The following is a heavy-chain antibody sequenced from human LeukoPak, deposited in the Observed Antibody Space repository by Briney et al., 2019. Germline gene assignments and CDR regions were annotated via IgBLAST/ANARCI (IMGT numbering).Heavy chain of an antibody. Sequence: GGSLRLSCAASGFTFSSYAMHWVRQAPGKGLEWVAVISYDGSNKYYADSVKGRFTISRDNSKNTLYLQMNSLRAEDTAVYYCASLQYYDFWSGYFDYWGQGTLVTVSS. CDR2: ISYDGSNK. D-gene: IGHD3-3*01. CDR1: GFTFSSYA. V-gene: IGHV3-30-3*01. CDR3: ASLQYYDFWSGYFDY. J-gene: IGHJ4*02.